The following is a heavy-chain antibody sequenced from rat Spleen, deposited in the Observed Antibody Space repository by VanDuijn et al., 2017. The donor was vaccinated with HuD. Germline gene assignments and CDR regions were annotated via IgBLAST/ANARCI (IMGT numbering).Heavy chain of an antibody. D-gene: IGHD1-9*01. Sequence: EVQLVESGGGLVQPGRSLKLSCAASGFTFSDYGVAWVRQAPTTGMEWVATISYGDSSGHSDTYYRDSVKGRFTISRDNANSTLSLQMDSLMSEDTATYNCARRHYGYTDYFDYWGQGVMVTVSS. CDR1: GFTFSDYG. J-gene: IGHJ2*01. CDR3: ARRHYGYTDYFDY. V-gene: IGHV5-29*01. CDR2: ISYGDSSGHSDT.